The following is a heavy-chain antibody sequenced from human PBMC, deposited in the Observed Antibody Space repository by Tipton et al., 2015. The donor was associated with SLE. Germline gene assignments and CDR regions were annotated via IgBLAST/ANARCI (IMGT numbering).Heavy chain of an antibody. J-gene: IGHJ6*03. CDR3: ARGGFSARYTWSNYYYYMDV. Sequence: TLSLTCTVSGGSISSSSYYWGWIRQHPWKGLEWIESIYYSGSTYYNPSLKSRVTISVDTSKNQFSLKLSSVIAADTAVYYCARGGFSARYTWSNYYYYMDVWGKGTTVTVSS. CDR2: IYYSGST. CDR1: GGSISSSSYY. V-gene: IGHV4-39*01. D-gene: IGHD1-26*01.